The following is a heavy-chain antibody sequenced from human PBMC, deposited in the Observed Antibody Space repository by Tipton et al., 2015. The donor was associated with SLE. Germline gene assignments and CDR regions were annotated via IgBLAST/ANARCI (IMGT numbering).Heavy chain of an antibody. CDR1: GGPFSGYY. CDR3: ARGVDYGDLSGAFDI. CDR2: IYYSGST. Sequence: TLSLTCAVYGGPFSGYYWSWIRQPPGKGLEWIGYIYYSGSTNYNPSLKSRVTISVDTSKNQFSLKLSSVTAADTAVYYCARGVDYGDLSGAFDIWAKGQWSPSLQ. V-gene: IGHV4-59*01. J-gene: IGHJ3*02. D-gene: IGHD4-17*01.